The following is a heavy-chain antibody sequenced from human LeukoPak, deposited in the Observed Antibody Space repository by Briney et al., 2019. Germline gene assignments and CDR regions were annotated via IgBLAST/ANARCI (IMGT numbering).Heavy chain of an antibody. V-gene: IGHV4-31*03. CDR1: GGSISSGGYY. CDR3: AREGRMVRGVIPYFDY. CDR2: IYYSGST. D-gene: IGHD3-10*01. Sequence: SETLSLTCTVSGGSISSGGYYWSWIRQHPGKGLEWIGYIYYSGSTYYNPSLKSRVTISVDTSKNQFSPKLSSVTAADMAVYYCAREGRMVRGVIPYFDYWGQGTLVTVSS. J-gene: IGHJ4*02.